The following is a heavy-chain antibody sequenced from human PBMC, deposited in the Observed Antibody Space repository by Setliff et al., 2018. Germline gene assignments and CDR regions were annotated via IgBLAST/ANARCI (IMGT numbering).Heavy chain of an antibody. D-gene: IGHD1-1*01. CDR2: IHYLGTT. CDR3: ARTGTYRYFDY. J-gene: IGHJ4*02. Sequence: SETLSLTCTVSGASISSGTYYWGWIRQPPGKGLEWIGRIHYLGTTYYNPSLKGRLTISVDTAQNQFSLRLTSVTAADTAVYYCARTGTYRYFDYWGQGALVTVSS. CDR1: GASISSGTYY. V-gene: IGHV4-39*01.